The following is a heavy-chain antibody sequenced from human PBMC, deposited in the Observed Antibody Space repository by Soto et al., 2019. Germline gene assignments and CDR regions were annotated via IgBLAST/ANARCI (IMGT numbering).Heavy chain of an antibody. CDR3: ARVQASKESWLGR. CDR1: GGSISSYY. D-gene: IGHD6-13*01. Sequence: PSETLSLTCTVSGGSISSYYWSWIRQPPGKGLEWIGYIYYSGSTNYNPSLKSRVTISVDTSKHQFSLKLSSVTAADTAVYYWARVQASKESWLGRWGQGTLITLSS. J-gene: IGHJ4*02. CDR2: IYYSGST. V-gene: IGHV4-59*12.